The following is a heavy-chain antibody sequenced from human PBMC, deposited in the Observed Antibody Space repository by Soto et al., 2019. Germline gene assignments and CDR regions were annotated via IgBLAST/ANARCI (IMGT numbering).Heavy chain of an antibody. CDR1: GFTFRSYW. CDR2: INSDGSST. D-gene: IGHD4-17*01. Sequence: GGSLRLSCAASGFTFRSYWMHWVRQAPGKGLVWVSHINSDGSSTSYADSVKGRFTISRDNAKNTLYLQLNSLRAEDTAVYYCARGGFDYGGNPLDYWGQGTLVTVSS. V-gene: IGHV3-74*01. CDR3: ARGGFDYGGNPLDY. J-gene: IGHJ4*02.